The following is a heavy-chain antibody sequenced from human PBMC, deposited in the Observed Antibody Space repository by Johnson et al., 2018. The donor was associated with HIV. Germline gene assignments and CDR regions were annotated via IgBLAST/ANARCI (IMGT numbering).Heavy chain of an antibody. CDR1: GFTFSSYW. CDR3: AREELEPDVFDI. Sequence: VQLVESGGGLVQPGGSLRLYCAASGFTFSSYWMSWVRQAPGKGLEWVANIKQDGSEKYYVDSVKGRFTISRDNSKNTLYLQMNSLRAEDTAVYYCAREELEPDVFDIWGQGTMVTVSS. J-gene: IGHJ3*02. V-gene: IGHV3-7*01. CDR2: IKQDGSEK. D-gene: IGHD1-1*01.